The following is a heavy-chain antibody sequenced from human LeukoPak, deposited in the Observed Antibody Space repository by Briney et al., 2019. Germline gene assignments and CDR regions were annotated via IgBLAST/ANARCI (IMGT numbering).Heavy chain of an antibody. CDR1: GGSFSDYY. CDR2: INHSGST. Sequence: PSETLSLTCAVYGGSFSDYYWNWIREPPGKGLEWIGEINHSGSTNYNPSLKTRVTISVDTSKNQFSLKLNSVTAADTAVYFCAKTPTALVRGGYYFDPWGQGTLVTVSP. J-gene: IGHJ4*02. CDR3: AKTPTALVRGGYYFDP. D-gene: IGHD6-6*01. V-gene: IGHV4-34*01.